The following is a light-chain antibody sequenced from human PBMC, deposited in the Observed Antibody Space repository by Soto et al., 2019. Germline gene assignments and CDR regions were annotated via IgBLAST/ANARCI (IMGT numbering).Light chain of an antibody. J-gene: IGKJ4*01. V-gene: IGKV3-11*01. Sequence: EIVLTQSPATLSLSPGDRATLSCRASQSIGIYLAWYQQTPGQSPRLLIYEASNRATGVPAKFSGTGSGTDFTLTISSLESEDFGSYYCQQRSTWPLTCGGGTRVEI. CDR2: EAS. CDR3: QQRSTWPLT. CDR1: QSIGIY.